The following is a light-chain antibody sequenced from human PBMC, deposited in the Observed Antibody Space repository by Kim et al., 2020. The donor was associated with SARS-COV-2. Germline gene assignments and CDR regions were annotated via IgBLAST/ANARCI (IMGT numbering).Light chain of an antibody. J-gene: IGKJ4*01. Sequence: PSVRDRVTPTCRGSQSITASLNWYQQKRGKAPDLLIYAASNLQGGVPPRFSASGSGTDFTLTISSLQPEDFATYFCQQSYSRPLTFGGGTKVDIK. CDR3: QQSYSRPLT. CDR1: QSITAS. CDR2: AAS. V-gene: IGKV1-39*01.